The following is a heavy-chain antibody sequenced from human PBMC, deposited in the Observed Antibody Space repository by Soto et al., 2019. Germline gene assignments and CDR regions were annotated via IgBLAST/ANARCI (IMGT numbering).Heavy chain of an antibody. CDR2: ISAYNGNT. V-gene: IGHV1-18*01. CDR3: ARVQYCSGGSCYFDFDY. J-gene: IGHJ4*02. Sequence: ASVKVSCKASGYTFTSYGISWVRQAPGQGLEWMGWISAYNGNTNYAQKLQGRVTMTTDPSTSTAYMELRSLRSDDTAVYYCARVQYCSGGSCYFDFDYWGQGTLVTVSS. D-gene: IGHD2-15*01. CDR1: GYTFTSYG.